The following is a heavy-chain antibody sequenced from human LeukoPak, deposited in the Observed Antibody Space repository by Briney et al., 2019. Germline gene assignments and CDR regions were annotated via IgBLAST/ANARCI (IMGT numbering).Heavy chain of an antibody. D-gene: IGHD4-17*01. J-gene: IGHJ4*02. CDR3: ARLRNDYGDYVLDY. Sequence: GGSLRLSCAASGFSFSKYNMNWVRQAPGKGLEWVSSISSTSSSINYADSVKGRFTISRDNAKNSLYLQMNSLRAEDTAVYYCARLRNDYGDYVLDYWGQGTLVTVSS. CDR2: ISSTSSSI. V-gene: IGHV3-21*01. CDR1: GFSFSKYN.